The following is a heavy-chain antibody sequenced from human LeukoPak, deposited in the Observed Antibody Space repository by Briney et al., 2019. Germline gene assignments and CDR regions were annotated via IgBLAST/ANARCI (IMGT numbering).Heavy chain of an antibody. CDR1: GYTFTSYG. CDR3: ARAAKGYSSSWYFDY. J-gene: IGHJ4*02. D-gene: IGHD6-13*01. V-gene: IGHV1-18*01. CDR2: ISAYNGNT. Sequence: ASVKVSCKASGYTFTSYGISWVRQAPGQGLEWMGWISAYNGNTNYAQKLQGRVTMTTDTSTSTAYMELRSLRSDDTAVYYCARAAKGYSSSWYFDYWGQGTLVTVS.